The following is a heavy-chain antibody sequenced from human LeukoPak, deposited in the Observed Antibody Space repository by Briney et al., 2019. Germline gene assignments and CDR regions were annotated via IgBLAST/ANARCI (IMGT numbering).Heavy chain of an antibody. V-gene: IGHV4-4*07. D-gene: IGHD3-16*01. CDR1: SGSINSYY. Sequence: SETLSLTCTVYSGSINSYYWGWVRQPAGRGLEWIGRIYTTGKTDYNPSLKSRLTMSVDTSKRQFSLNLRSVTAADTAIYYCARHGYTASHYFLDFWSQGTLVTVSS. J-gene: IGHJ4*02. CDR3: ARHGYTASHYFLDF. CDR2: IYTTGKT.